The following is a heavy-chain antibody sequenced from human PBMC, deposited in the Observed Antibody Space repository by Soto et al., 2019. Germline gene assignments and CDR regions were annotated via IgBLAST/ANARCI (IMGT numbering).Heavy chain of an antibody. V-gene: IGHV1-3*01. D-gene: IGHD3-9*01. CDR3: ERDYDILTGYYTFRY. CDR1: GYTFTSYA. J-gene: IGHJ4*02. Sequence: ASVKVSCKASGYTFTSYAMHWVRQAPGQRLEWMGWINAGNGNTKYSQKFQGRVTITRDTSASTAYMELSSLRSEDTAVYYCERDYDILTGYYTFRYWGQGTLVTVSS. CDR2: INAGNGNT.